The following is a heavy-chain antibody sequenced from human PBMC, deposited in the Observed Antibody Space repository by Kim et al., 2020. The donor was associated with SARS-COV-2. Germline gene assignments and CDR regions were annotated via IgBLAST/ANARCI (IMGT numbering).Heavy chain of an antibody. CDR1: GFTFSTYT. V-gene: IGHV3-48*02. Sequence: GGSLRLSCAASGFTFSTYTMNWVRQAPGKGLEWISSISRSGTDTYYTDSVKGRFTISRDNAKNSLFLQMNSLRDEDTAVYYCARDSLALGSAIQDYWGQGTLVTVSS. CDR2: ISRSGTDT. D-gene: IGHD2-21*01. J-gene: IGHJ4*02. CDR3: ARDSLALGSAIQDY.